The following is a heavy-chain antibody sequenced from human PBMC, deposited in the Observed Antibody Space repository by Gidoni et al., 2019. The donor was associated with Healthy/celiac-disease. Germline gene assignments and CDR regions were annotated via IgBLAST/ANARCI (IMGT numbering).Heavy chain of an antibody. CDR3: AKADYSSSHFDY. V-gene: IGHV3-30*18. J-gene: IGHJ4*02. D-gene: IGHD6-19*01. CDR1: GFPFSSYG. CDR2: ISYDGSNK. Sequence: QVQLVESGGGVVQPGRSLRLSCAASGFPFSSYGMHWVRQAPGKGLEWVAVISYDGSNKHYADSVKGRFTISRDNSKNTLYLQMNSLRAEDTAVYYCAKADYSSSHFDYWGQGTLVTVSS.